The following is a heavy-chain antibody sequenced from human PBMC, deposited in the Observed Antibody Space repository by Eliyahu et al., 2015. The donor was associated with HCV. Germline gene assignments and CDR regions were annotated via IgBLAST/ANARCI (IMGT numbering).Heavy chain of an antibody. D-gene: IGHD3-3*01. Sequence: QVQLQQWGAGLLKPSETLSLTCAVYGGSFSGYYWSWIRQPPGKGLEWIGEINHSGSTNYNPSLKSRVTISVDTSKNQFSLKLSSVTAADTAVYYCAIPLRVPNYYDFWSGYPGYYGMDVWGQGTTVTVSS. V-gene: IGHV4-34*01. J-gene: IGHJ6*02. CDR2: INHSGST. CDR1: GGSFSGYY. CDR3: AIPLRVPNYYDFWSGYPGYYGMDV.